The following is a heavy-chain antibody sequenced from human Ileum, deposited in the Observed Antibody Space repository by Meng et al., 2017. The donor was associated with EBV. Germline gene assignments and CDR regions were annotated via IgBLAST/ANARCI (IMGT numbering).Heavy chain of an antibody. Sequence: QVHLQESGPGLVKPSQXLSLTCTVSGDTLFNGGHYWTWLRQPPGKGLEWIGYIFYTGSTYYNPSLKSRVTISLDLSKNQFSLNLTSVTAADTAVYYCARDSNGDYGWVDPWGQGTLVTVYS. CDR1: GDTLFNGGHY. V-gene: IGHV4-30-4*01. CDR2: IFYTGST. J-gene: IGHJ5*02. D-gene: IGHD4-17*01. CDR3: ARDSNGDYGWVDP.